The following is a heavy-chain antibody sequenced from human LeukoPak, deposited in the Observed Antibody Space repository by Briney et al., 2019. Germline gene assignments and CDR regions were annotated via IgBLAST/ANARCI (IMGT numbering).Heavy chain of an antibody. D-gene: IGHD3-22*01. V-gene: IGHV5-51*01. CDR3: ARHGQYYYDSSGYSFDY. Sequence: GESLKISCKGSGYSFTRHWIAWVRQMPGKGLEWMGIIYPGDSDTRYSPSFQGHVIISADKSISTAYLQWSSLKASDTAMYYCARHGQYYYDSSGYSFDYWGQGTLVTVSS. CDR1: GYSFTRHW. J-gene: IGHJ4*02. CDR2: IYPGDSDT.